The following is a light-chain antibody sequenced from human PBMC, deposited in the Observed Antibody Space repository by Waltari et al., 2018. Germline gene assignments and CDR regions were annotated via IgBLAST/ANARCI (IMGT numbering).Light chain of an antibody. V-gene: IGKV3-15*01. CDR3: QQYYSWPLT. Sequence: EIVMTQSPATLSLSPGERVTPSCWASQSVSSNLAWYQQKPGQAPRLLIYAASTRATGLPARFSGSGSGTEFTLTITSLQSEDFAVYCCQQYYSWPLTFGGGTKVEIK. CDR1: QSVSSN. CDR2: AAS. J-gene: IGKJ4*01.